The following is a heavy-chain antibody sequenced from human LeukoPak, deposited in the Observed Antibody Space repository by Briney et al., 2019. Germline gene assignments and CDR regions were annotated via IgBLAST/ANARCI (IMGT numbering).Heavy chain of an antibody. CDR3: ARDQAGSSSWPYYFDY. J-gene: IGHJ4*02. D-gene: IGHD6-13*01. V-gene: IGHV3-21*01. CDR2: ISSSSSYI. Sequence: GGSLRLSCAASGFTFSSYSMNWVRQAPGKGLEWVSSISSSSSYIYYADSVKGRFTNSRDNAKNSLYLQMNSLRAEDTAVYYCARDQAGSSSWPYYFDYWGQGTLVTVSS. CDR1: GFTFSSYS.